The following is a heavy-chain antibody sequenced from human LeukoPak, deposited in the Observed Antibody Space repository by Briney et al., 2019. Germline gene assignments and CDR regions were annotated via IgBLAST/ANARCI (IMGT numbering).Heavy chain of an antibody. J-gene: IGHJ4*02. CDR3: ARYYDFWSGPGGYFDY. CDR2: IYYSGST. Sequence: PSETLSLTCTVSGGSISSYYWSWIRQPPGKGLEWIGYIYYSGSTNYNPSLKSRVTISVDTSKNQFSLKLSSVTAADTAVYYCARYYDFWSGPGGYFDYWGQGTLVTVSS. CDR1: GGSISSYY. D-gene: IGHD3-3*01. V-gene: IGHV4-59*12.